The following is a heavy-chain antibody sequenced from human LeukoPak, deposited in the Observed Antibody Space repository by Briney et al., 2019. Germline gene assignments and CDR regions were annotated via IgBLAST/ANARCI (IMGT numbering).Heavy chain of an antibody. J-gene: IGHJ6*04. CDR3: AELGITMIGGV. CDR2: IDSSGTII. D-gene: IGHD3-10*02. V-gene: IGHV3-48*04. CDR1: GFTFNSYS. Sequence: GGSLRLSCAASGFTFNSYSMNWVRQAPGKGLEWVSYIDSSGTIIYYADSVKGRFTISRDNAKNSLYLQMNSLRAEDTAVYYCAELGITMIGGVWGKGTTVTISS.